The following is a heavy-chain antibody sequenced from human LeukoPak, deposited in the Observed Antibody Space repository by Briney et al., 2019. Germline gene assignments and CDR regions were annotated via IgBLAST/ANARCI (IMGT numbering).Heavy chain of an antibody. Sequence: SETLSLTCTVSGGSISSSSYYWGWIRQPPGKGLEWIGSIYYSGSTNYNTSLKSRVTISIDTSKNQFSLKLSSVTAADTAVYYCARQIDDYYDTSGYWKWGQGTLVTVSS. CDR2: IYYSGST. J-gene: IGHJ4*02. CDR1: GGSISSSSYY. V-gene: IGHV4-39*01. CDR3: ARQIDDYYDTSGYWK. D-gene: IGHD3-22*01.